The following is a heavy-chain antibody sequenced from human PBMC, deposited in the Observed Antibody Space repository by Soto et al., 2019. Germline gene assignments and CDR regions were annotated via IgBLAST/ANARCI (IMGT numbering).Heavy chain of an antibody. CDR3: ARRPQQLYYYGLDV. V-gene: IGHV4-31*03. J-gene: IGHJ6*02. D-gene: IGHD6-13*01. CDR1: GGSISSGGYY. CDR2: IYYSGST. Sequence: SETLSLTCTVSGGSISSGGYYWSWIRQHPGKGLEWIGYIYYSGSTYYNPSLKSRVTISVDTSKNQFSLKLSSVTAADTAVYYCARRPQQLYYYGLDVWGQGTTVTVSS.